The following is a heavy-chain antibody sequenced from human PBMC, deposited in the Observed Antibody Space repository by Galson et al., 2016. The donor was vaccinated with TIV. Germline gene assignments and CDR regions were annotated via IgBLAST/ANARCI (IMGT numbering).Heavy chain of an antibody. Sequence: SLRLSCAASGFSFTAYGMHWVRQAPGKGLEWVAFIRYDGSDQHYADSVKGRFTISRDNSKNTLYLQLNSLRPEDMAVYYCARDAGRIVGTLESYDSSGYCDKWGQGTLVTVSS. CDR1: GFSFTAYG. J-gene: IGHJ4*02. CDR2: IRYDGSDQ. CDR3: ARDAGRIVGTLESYDSSGYCDK. V-gene: IGHV3-30*02. D-gene: IGHD3-22*01.